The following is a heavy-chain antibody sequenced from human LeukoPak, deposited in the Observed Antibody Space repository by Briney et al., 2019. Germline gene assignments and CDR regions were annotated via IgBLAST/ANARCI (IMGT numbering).Heavy chain of an antibody. CDR1: GYTFTGYY. CDR3: ARAVGVVGAAWRDLDY. Sequence: ASVKVSCKASGYTFTGYYMHWVRQAPGQGLEWMGWINPNSGGTNYAQKFQGRVTMTTDTSISTAYMEFTSLTFDDTGVYYCARAVGVVGAAWRDLDYWGQGTLVTVSS. D-gene: IGHD2-15*01. J-gene: IGHJ4*02. V-gene: IGHV1-2*02. CDR2: INPNSGGT.